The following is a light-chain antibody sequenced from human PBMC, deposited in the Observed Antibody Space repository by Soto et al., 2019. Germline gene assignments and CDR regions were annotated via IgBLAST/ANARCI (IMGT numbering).Light chain of an antibody. J-gene: IGKJ5*01. V-gene: IGKV3-20*01. Sequence: ESVFTQAPGTLSLTPGERATLSCRASQSVSSSYLAWYQHKPGQAPRLLIYTTSSKATGIPDRFSGSGSGTDFTLTISRLEPEDFAMYYCQQYGSSPVITFGQGTRLEIK. CDR1: QSVSSSY. CDR2: TTS. CDR3: QQYGSSPVIT.